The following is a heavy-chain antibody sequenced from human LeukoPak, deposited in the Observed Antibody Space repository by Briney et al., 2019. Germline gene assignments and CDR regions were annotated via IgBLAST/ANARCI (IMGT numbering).Heavy chain of an antibody. D-gene: IGHD3-10*01. J-gene: IGHJ5*02. V-gene: IGHV3-9*01. CDR2: ISWNSGSI. CDR1: GFTFDDYA. CDR3: AKDKGPYGSGTNPGGFDP. Sequence: GGSLRLSCAASGFTFDDYAMHWVRQAPGKGLEWVSGISWNSGSIGYADSVKGRFTISRDNAKNSLYLQMNSLRAEDTALYYCAKDKGPYGSGTNPGGFDPWGQGTLVTVSS.